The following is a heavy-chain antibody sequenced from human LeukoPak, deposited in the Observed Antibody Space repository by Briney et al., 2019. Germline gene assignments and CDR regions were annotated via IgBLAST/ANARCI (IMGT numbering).Heavy chain of an antibody. D-gene: IGHD5-18*01. CDR3: GRGGYSVIDY. CDR2: IFYTGST. J-gene: IGHJ4*02. V-gene: IGHV4-59*08. Sequence: ASETLSLTCTVSSGSISSYYWTWIRQPPGKGLEWLGYIFYTGSTNYNPSLQSRVTMSVDTSKCQFSLKVSSVTAADTAVYYCGRGGYSVIDYWGQGTLVTGSS. CDR1: SGSISSYY.